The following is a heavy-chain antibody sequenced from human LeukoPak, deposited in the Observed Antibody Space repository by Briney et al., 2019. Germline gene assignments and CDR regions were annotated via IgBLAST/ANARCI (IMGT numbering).Heavy chain of an antibody. D-gene: IGHD6-13*01. J-gene: IGHJ3*02. V-gene: IGHV1-8*03. CDR3: ARGAAAGTAFDAFDI. CDR1: GYTFTGYD. Sequence: ASVKVSCKASGYTFTGYDINWVRQATGQGLEWMGWMNPNSGNTGYAQKFQGRVTITRNTSISTAYMELSRLRSDDTAVYYCARGAAAGTAFDAFDIWGQGTMVTVSS. CDR2: MNPNSGNT.